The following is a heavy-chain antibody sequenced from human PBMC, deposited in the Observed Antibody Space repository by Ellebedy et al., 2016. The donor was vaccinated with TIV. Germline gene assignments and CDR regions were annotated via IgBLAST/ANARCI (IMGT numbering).Heavy chain of an antibody. Sequence: AASVKVSCKTSGYTFTSYGVSWVRQAPGQGLEWMGWMSGLNGKTKYARTVQGRVTLTTNTAARTVYMELTSLRSEDPAVYYCARDNTVGGTNWFDPWGQGTLVIVSS. CDR3: ARDNTVGGTNWFDP. D-gene: IGHD6-19*01. CDR2: MSGLNGKT. J-gene: IGHJ5*02. V-gene: IGHV1-18*01. CDR1: GYTFTSYG.